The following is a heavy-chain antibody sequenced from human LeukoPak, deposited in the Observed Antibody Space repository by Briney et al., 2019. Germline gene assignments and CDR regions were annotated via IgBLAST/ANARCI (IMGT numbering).Heavy chain of an antibody. CDR1: GGSFSGYY. CDR2: INHSGST. J-gene: IGHJ4*02. Sequence: SETLSLTCAVYGGSFSGYYWSWIRQPPGKGLEWIGEINHSGSTNYNPSLKSRVTISLDTSKNQFSLKLSSVTAADTAVYYCAREYSYYGSGSYIYWGQGTLVTVSS. D-gene: IGHD3-10*01. CDR3: AREYSYYGSGSYIY. V-gene: IGHV4-34*01.